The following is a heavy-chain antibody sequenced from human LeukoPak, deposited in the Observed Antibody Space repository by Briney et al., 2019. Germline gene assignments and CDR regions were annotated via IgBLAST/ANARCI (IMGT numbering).Heavy chain of an antibody. CDR1: GFTFSSYG. Sequence: GGSLRLSCAASGFTFSSYGMHWVRQAPGKGLEWVAVISYDGSNKYYADSVKGRFTISRDNSKSTLYLQMNSLRAEDTAVYYCARDFSYEYVWGSYRLDYWDQGTLVTVSS. CDR2: ISYDGSNK. V-gene: IGHV3-30*03. D-gene: IGHD3-16*02. CDR3: ARDFSYEYVWGSYRLDY. J-gene: IGHJ4*02.